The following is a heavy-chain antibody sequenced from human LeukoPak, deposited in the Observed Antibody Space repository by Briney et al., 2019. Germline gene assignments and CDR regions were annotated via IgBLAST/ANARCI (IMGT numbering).Heavy chain of an antibody. CDR3: VRDKDGYNYDY. D-gene: IGHD5-24*01. V-gene: IGHV3-11*01. J-gene: IGHJ4*02. CDR1: GFTFSDYY. CDR2: ISNSGSTI. Sequence: GGSLRLSCAASGFTFSDYYMSWIRQPPGKGLEWVSYISNSGSTIYYADSVKGRFTISRDNAKNSLFLQMNSLRAEDTAVYYCVRDKDGYNYDYWGQGTLVTVSS.